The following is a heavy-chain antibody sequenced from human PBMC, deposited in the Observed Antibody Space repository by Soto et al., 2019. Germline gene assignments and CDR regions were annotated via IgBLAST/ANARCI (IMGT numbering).Heavy chain of an antibody. V-gene: IGHV4-59*01. CDR3: AREGNGWYYSDY. Sequence: SEALSLTCTVSGGSITSFYWSLIRHTPGKGLEWIGHISYTGSTNYNPSLKSRVTIAVDTSKNQFSLNLTSVTAADTAVYYCAREGNGWYYSDYWGQGALVTVYS. CDR2: ISYTGST. CDR1: GGSITSFY. D-gene: IGHD6-19*01. J-gene: IGHJ4*02.